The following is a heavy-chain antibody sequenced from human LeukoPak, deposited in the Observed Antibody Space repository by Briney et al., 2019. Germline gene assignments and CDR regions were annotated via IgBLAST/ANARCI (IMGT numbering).Heavy chain of an antibody. CDR2: ISGSGDRT. CDR1: GFTFSSSA. V-gene: IGHV3-23*01. J-gene: IGHJ6*03. CDR3: AYTSSYDFSSYYYYYMDV. D-gene: IGHD5-12*01. Sequence: PGGSLRLSCAASGFTFSSSAMSWVRQAPGKGLEWVSVISGSGDRTFYADSVKGRFTISRDNTKNTLYLQMNSLSAEDTAVYYCAYTSSYDFSSYYYYYMDVWGKGTTVTVSS.